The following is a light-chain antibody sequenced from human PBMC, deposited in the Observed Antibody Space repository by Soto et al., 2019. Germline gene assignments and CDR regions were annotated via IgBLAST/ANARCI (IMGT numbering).Light chain of an antibody. V-gene: IGKV1-33*01. J-gene: IGKJ2*01. CDR1: QDISNY. Sequence: DIQMTQSPSSLSASVGDRVTITCQASQDISNYLNWYQQKPGKAPKLLIYDASNLETGVPSRFSGSGSGTDFTFTISSLQHEDISTYYCQQYYNLHLYTFGQGTKLEIK. CDR2: DAS. CDR3: QQYYNLHLYT.